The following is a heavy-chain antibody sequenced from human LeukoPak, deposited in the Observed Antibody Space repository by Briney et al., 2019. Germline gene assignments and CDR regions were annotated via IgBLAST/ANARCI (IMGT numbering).Heavy chain of an antibody. V-gene: IGHV3-23*01. CDR1: GFTFSCYG. CDR3: AKEPSNYYYYYYMDV. Sequence: PGGSLRLSCAASGFTFSCYGMSWVRQAPGKGLEWVSAISGSGGSTYYADSVRGRFTISRDNSKNTLYLQMNSLRAEDTAVYYCAKEPSNYYYYYYMDVWGKGTTVTISS. CDR2: ISGSGGST. J-gene: IGHJ6*03. D-gene: IGHD2/OR15-2a*01.